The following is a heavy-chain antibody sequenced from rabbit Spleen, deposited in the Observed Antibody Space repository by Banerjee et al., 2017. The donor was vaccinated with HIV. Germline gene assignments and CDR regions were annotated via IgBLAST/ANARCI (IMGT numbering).Heavy chain of an antibody. D-gene: IGHD8-1*01. CDR3: ARDGAGGSYFAL. CDR2: IDPVFGIT. J-gene: IGHJ4*01. CDR1: EFSFSTKH. V-gene: IGHV1S47*01. Sequence: QEQLVESGGGLVQPGASLTLTCTASEFSFSTKHYMCWVRQAPGKGLEWIGYIDPVFGITYYANWVNGRFSISRENAQNTVFLQMTSLTAADTATYFCARDGAGGSYFALWGPGTLVTVS.